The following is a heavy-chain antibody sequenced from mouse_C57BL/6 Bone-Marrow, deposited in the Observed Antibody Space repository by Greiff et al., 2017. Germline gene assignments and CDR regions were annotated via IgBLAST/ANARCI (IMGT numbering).Heavy chain of an antibody. J-gene: IGHJ3*01. Sequence: QVQLQQSGAELVRPGASVTLSCKASGYTFPDYEMHWVKQTPVHGLEWIGAIDPETGGTAFNQKFQGKAILTADKSASTAYMELRSLTSGESAVYYCTREGFAYWGKGTLVTVSA. CDR2: IDPETGGT. CDR3: TREGFAY. CDR1: GYTFPDYE. V-gene: IGHV1-15*01.